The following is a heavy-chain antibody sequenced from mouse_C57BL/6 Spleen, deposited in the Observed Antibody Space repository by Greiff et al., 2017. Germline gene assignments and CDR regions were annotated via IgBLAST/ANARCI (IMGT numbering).Heavy chain of an antibody. J-gene: IGHJ2*01. CDR2: INPKNGGN. CDR3: ARNRGGYYFYYFDY. D-gene: IGHD2-3*01. CDR1: GYTFTDYY. V-gene: IGHV1-26*01. Sequence: EVQLQHSGPELVKPGASVKISCKASGYTFTDYYMNLVKQSHGKSLEWIGDINPKNGGNNYNQKFKGKATLTVDKSASTAYMELRSLTSEDSAVYYCARNRGGYYFYYFDYWGQGTTLTVSS.